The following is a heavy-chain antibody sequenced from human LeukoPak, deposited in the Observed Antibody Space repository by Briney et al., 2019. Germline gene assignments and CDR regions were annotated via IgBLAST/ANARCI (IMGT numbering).Heavy chain of an antibody. V-gene: IGHV3-48*03. CDR1: GFTFSSYE. Sequence: PGGSLRLSCAASGFTFSSYEMNWVRQAPGKGLEWVSYISSSGSTIYYADSVKGRFIISRDNSKDTLYLQMNSLRAEDTAVYYCARDMYTSGWYVRSSAFDIWGQGTMVTVSS. J-gene: IGHJ3*02. CDR2: ISSSGSTI. CDR3: ARDMYTSGWYVRSSAFDI. D-gene: IGHD6-19*01.